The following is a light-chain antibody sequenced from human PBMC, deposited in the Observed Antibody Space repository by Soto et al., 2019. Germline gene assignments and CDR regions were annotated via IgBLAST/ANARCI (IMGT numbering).Light chain of an antibody. J-gene: IGKJ4*01. Sequence: EIVLTQSPGTLSLSPGERATRSCRASQSVSSSYLAWYQQKPGQAPRLLIYGASSRATGIPDRFSGSGSGTDFTLTISRLEPEDFAVYYCQQYGSSPVFGGGTKVDIK. V-gene: IGKV3-20*01. CDR3: QQYGSSPV. CDR1: QSVSSSY. CDR2: GAS.